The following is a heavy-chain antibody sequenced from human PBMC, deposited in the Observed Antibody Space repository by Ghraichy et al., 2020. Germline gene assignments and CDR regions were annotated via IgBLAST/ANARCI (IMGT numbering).Heavy chain of an antibody. V-gene: IGHV3-23*01. Sequence: GGSLRLSCAASGFTFSNYAMSWVRQAPGKGLEWVSTITDSGVSPYYADSVKGRFTVSRDNSKNTLYLQMNSLRAEDTAVYYCAKDSNLELGDYWGQGTLVTVSS. J-gene: IGHJ4*02. CDR1: GFTFSNYA. CDR2: ITDSGVSP. D-gene: IGHD1-7*01. CDR3: AKDSNLELGDY.